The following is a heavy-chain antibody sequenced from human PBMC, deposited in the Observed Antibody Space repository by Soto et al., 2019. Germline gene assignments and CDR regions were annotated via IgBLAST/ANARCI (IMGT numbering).Heavy chain of an antibody. D-gene: IGHD2-15*01. J-gene: IGHJ4*02. Sequence: EVQLVESGGGLVKPGGSLTLSCAASGFSFSNVWMSWVRQAPGKGLEWVGHIKRKSVGGTTDYTAPVKGRFTISRDDSKDTLFLHMNSLKTEDTAVYFCTTYATQTFCDGGTCYSVHTKIHDSWGQGILVTVSS. CDR1: GFSFSNVW. V-gene: IGHV3-15*01. CDR2: IKRKSVGGTT. CDR3: TTYATQTFCDGGTCYSVHTKIHDS.